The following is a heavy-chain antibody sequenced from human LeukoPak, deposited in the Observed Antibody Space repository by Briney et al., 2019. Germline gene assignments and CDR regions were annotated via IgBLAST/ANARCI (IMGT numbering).Heavy chain of an antibody. V-gene: IGHV3-48*03. CDR3: ARVRLLWFGAMDV. D-gene: IGHD3-10*01. CDR2: ISSSGSTI. J-gene: IGHJ6*03. CDR1: GFTFSSYE. Sequence: GGSLRLSCAASGFTFSSYEMNWVRQAPGKGLEWVSYISSSGSTIYYADSVKGRFTISRDNSKNTLYLQMGSLRAEDMAVYYCARVRLLWFGAMDVWGKGTTVTVSS.